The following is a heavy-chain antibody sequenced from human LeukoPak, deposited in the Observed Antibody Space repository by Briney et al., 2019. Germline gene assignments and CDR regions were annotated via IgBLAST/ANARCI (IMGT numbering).Heavy chain of an antibody. J-gene: IGHJ6*03. CDR1: GFTFSRYW. V-gene: IGHV3-7*01. CDR3: AREGYCSSTSCYDYYHYMDV. CDR2: IKQDGSEK. Sequence: GGSLRPSCAASGFTFSRYWMSWVRQAPGKGLEWVANIKQDGSEKYYVDSVKGRFTISRDNAKNSMYLQMNSLRVEDTAVYYCAREGYCSSTSCYDYYHYMDVWGKGTTVTVSS. D-gene: IGHD2-2*01.